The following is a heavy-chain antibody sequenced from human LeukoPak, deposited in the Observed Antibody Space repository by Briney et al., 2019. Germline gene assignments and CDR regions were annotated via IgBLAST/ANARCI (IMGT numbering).Heavy chain of an antibody. CDR2: IYYSGST. J-gene: IGHJ6*03. D-gene: IGHD4-11*01. V-gene: IGHV4-59*01. Sequence: SETLSLTCTVSGGSISSYYWSWIRQPPGKGLEWIGYIYYSGSTNYNPSLKSRVTISVDTSKNQFSLKLSSVTAADMAAYYCARWGDYTNYYYYYYMDVWGKGTTVTVSS. CDR3: ARWGDYTNYYYYYYMDV. CDR1: GGSISSYY.